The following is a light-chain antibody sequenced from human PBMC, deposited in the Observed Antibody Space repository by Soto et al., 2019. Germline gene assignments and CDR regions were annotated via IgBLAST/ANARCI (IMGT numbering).Light chain of an antibody. CDR1: QTITTY. V-gene: IGKV1-39*01. Sequence: DIQMTQSPSSLSASLGDRVTITCRASQTITTYLNWYQQKPGRAPRLLIYAASSLQSGVPSRFSGSGSGTDFTLTISSLQPEDFAAYYCQQSYITPPTFGGGTKVEIK. J-gene: IGKJ4*01. CDR2: AAS. CDR3: QQSYITPPT.